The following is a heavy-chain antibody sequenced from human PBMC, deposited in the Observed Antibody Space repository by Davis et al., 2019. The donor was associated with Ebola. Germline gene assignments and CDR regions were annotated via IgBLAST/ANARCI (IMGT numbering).Heavy chain of an antibody. D-gene: IGHD6-19*01. V-gene: IGHV3-30*14. CDR3: ARDRGYSNGWGLDY. CDR1: GFTFSSYA. Sequence: GESLKISCAASGFTFSSYAMHWVRQAPGKGLEWVAVISYDGSNKYYADSVKGRFTISRDNSKNTLYLQMNSLRAEDTAMYYCARDRGYSNGWGLDYWGQGTLVTVSS. CDR2: ISYDGSNK. J-gene: IGHJ4*02.